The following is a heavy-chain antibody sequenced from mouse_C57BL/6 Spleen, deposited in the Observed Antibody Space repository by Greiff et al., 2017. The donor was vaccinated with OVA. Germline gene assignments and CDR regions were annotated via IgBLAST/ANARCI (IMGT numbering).Heavy chain of an antibody. CDR3: TRGLRRLCDY. CDR1: GYTFTDYE. Sequence: QVQLKQSGAELVRPGASVTLSCKASGYTFTDYEMHWVKQTPVHGLEWIGAIDPETGGTAYNQKFKGKAILTADKSSSTAYMELRSLTSEDSAVYYCTRGLRRLCDYWGQGTTLTVSS. V-gene: IGHV1-15*01. D-gene: IGHD2-2*01. CDR2: IDPETGGT. J-gene: IGHJ2*01.